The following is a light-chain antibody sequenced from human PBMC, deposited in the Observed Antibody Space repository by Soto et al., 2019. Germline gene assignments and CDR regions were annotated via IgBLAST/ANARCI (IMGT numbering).Light chain of an antibody. Sequence: DIQMTQSPSTLSASVGDRVTITCSASQSISSWLAWYQQKPGKAPKLLIYDASSLESGVPSRFSGSGSGTEFTLTISSLQPDDFATYYCQQYNSYSPYTFGQGTKLEIK. CDR1: QSISSW. V-gene: IGKV1-5*01. CDR3: QQYNSYSPYT. CDR2: DAS. J-gene: IGKJ2*01.